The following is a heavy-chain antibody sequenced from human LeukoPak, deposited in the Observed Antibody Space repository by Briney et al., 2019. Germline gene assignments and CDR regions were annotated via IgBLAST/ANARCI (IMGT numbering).Heavy chain of an antibody. D-gene: IGHD6-13*01. V-gene: IGHV3-66*01. Sequence: GGSLRLSCAASGFTFSDYYMSWVRQAPGKGLEWVSVIYSGGSTYYADSVKGRFTISRDNSKNTLYLQMNSLRAEDTAVYYCAGSIAAAGYWGQGTLVTVSS. CDR2: IYSGGST. J-gene: IGHJ4*02. CDR1: GFTFSDYY. CDR3: AGSIAAAGY.